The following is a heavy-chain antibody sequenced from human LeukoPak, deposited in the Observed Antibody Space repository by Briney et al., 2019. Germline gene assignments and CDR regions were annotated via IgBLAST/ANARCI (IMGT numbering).Heavy chain of an antibody. CDR3: ARGRVGSSWYDWFDP. D-gene: IGHD6-13*01. Sequence: PSETLSLTCTVSGGSISSYYWSWIRQPPGKGLEWIGEINHSGSTNYNPSLKSRVTISVDTSKNQFSLKLSSVTAADTAVYYCARGRVGSSWYDWFDPWGQGTLVTVSS. CDR2: INHSGST. V-gene: IGHV4-34*01. CDR1: GGSISSYY. J-gene: IGHJ5*02.